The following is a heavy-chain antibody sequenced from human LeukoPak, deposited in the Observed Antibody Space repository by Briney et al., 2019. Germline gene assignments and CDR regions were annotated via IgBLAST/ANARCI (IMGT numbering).Heavy chain of an antibody. CDR1: GFTFSSYA. J-gene: IGHJ4*02. D-gene: IGHD2-15*01. CDR2: IVGSGGST. CDR3: AKLGLYCSGGYCYSQYYFDY. V-gene: IGHV3-23*01. Sequence: GSLRLSCAASGFTFSSYAMSWVRQAPGKGLEWVSVIVGSGGSTYYADSVKGRFTISRDNSKNTLYLQMNSLRAEDTAAYYCAKLGLYCSGGYCYSQYYFDYWGQGTLVTISS.